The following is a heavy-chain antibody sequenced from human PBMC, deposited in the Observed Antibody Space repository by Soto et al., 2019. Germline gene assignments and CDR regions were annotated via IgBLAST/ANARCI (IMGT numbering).Heavy chain of an antibody. D-gene: IGHD4-17*01. CDR1: GDSISRCCYY. V-gene: IGHV4-31*03. J-gene: IGHJ4*02. CDR3: ARNPALDYGAYYFDY. CDR2: IYYSGSN. Sequence: SETLSLTCTVSGDSISRCCYYWIWIPPHQGKDLEGIVYIYYSGSNYYNPSHKRRATITVDSTKKQFPLKLSSVTAAATAVYYWARNPALDYGAYYFDYWGQGTLVTVSS.